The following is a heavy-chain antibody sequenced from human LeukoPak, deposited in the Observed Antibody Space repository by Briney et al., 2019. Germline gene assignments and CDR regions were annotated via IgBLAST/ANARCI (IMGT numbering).Heavy chain of an antibody. D-gene: IGHD2/OR15-2a*01. Sequence: PGGSLRLSCAASGFTLTSYGMHWVRQSPGKGLVWVSHINHDGSLRNYADSVKGRFTISRDIAKNTLYLQMNSLGADDTAMYYCTRDVFSLGDSWGQGTLVTVSS. CDR1: GFTLTSYG. CDR2: INHDGSLR. V-gene: IGHV3-74*01. J-gene: IGHJ4*02. CDR3: TRDVFSLGDS.